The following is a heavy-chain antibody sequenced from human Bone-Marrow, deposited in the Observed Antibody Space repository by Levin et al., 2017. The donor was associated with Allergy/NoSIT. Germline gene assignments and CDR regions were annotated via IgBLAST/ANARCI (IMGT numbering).Heavy chain of an antibody. Sequence: ASVKVSCKASGYTFTSYDINWVRQATGQGLEWMGWMNPNSGNTGYAQKFQGRVTMTRNTSISTAYMELSSLRSEDTAVYYCARGVGRRYCSGGSCYSRDYWGQGTLVTVSS. CDR3: ARGVGRRYCSGGSCYSRDY. CDR2: MNPNSGNT. CDR1: GYTFTSYD. V-gene: IGHV1-8*01. D-gene: IGHD2-15*01. J-gene: IGHJ4*02.